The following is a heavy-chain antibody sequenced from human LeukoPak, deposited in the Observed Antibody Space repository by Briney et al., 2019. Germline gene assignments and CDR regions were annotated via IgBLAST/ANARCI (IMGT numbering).Heavy chain of an antibody. Sequence: PGGSRRPSFAAPGLTFSGYAMGWVGRPPGKGREWVSVISGSGGSTYYADSVKGRFTISRDNSKNTLYLQMNSLRAEDTAVYYCAKDLSGEGFHWGQGTLVTVSS. D-gene: IGHD3-10*01. CDR2: ISGSGGST. CDR1: GLTFSGYA. J-gene: IGHJ4*02. CDR3: AKDLSGEGFH. V-gene: IGHV3-23*01.